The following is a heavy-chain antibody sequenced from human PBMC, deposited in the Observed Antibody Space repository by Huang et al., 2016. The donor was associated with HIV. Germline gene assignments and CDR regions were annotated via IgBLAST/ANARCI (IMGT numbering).Heavy chain of an antibody. CDR2: ISYDGTNK. D-gene: IGHD6-19*01. CDR3: ALKGDSSGWEYFRH. CDR1: GFIFSNYG. Sequence: QVQLVESGGGVVQPGRSLRLSCAASGFIFSNYGMHWVRQAPGKGLGWVALISYDGTNKYYTYSVKGRFSISRDNSKNTLYLQMNSLRAEDTAVYYCALKGDSSGWEYFRHWGQGTLVTVSS. J-gene: IGHJ1*01. V-gene: IGHV3-30*03.